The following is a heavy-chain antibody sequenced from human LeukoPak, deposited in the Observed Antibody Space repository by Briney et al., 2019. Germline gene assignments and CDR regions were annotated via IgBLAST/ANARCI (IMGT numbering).Heavy chain of an antibody. CDR2: ISSNGGTT. Sequence: GGSLRLSCAASEFTFSSYAMSWVRQAPGRGLEYVSAISSNGGTTYYAESVLDRFTISRDNSKNTLYLLMSRLRAEDTAVYYCVKDAYCGGDCYPEYFQHWGQGTLVTVSS. D-gene: IGHD2-21*02. J-gene: IGHJ1*01. CDR3: VKDAYCGGDCYPEYFQH. V-gene: IGHV3-64D*09. CDR1: EFTFSSYA.